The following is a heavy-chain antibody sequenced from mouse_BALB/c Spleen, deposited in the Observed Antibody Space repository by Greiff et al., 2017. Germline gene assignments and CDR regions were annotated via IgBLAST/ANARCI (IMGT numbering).Heavy chain of an antibody. CDR3: ARGKGNGYEMDY. CDR1: GFDFSRYW. CDR2: INPDSSTI. V-gene: IGHV4-1*02. Sequence: EVKLLESGGGLVQPGGSLKLSCAASGFDFSRYWMSWVRQAPGKGLEWIGEINPDSSTINYTPSLKDKFIISRDNAKNTLYLQMSKVRSEDTALYYCARGKGNGYEMDYWGQGTSVTVSS. D-gene: IGHD2-2*01. J-gene: IGHJ4*01.